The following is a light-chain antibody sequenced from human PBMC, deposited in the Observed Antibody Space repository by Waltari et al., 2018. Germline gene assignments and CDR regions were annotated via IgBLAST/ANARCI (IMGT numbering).Light chain of an antibody. CDR3: QQSHTSPVT. Sequence: DIQMTQSPSSLSASVGDRVTISCHSSQDINISLNWYQHKTGEAPKLLIYGASTLHSGVPSRFAGRGSGTKFTLAINGLQPEDFASYFCQQSHTSPVTFGQGTTLE. V-gene: IGKV1-39*01. CDR1: QDINIS. J-gene: IGKJ2*01. CDR2: GAS.